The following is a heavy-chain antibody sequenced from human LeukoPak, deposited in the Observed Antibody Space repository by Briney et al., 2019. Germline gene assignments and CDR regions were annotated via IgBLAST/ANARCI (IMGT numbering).Heavy chain of an antibody. CDR2: ITSGSSYI. V-gene: IGHV3-21*01. CDR1: GFTFSSYN. CDR3: ARGSEYRYDFTGRGRTKSRLDY. D-gene: IGHD3/OR15-3a*01. Sequence: GGSLRLSCAASGFTFSSYNMNWVRQAPGKGLEWVSSITSGSSYIYYADSVKGRFTISRDNAKNSLYLQMNSLRAEDTAVYYCARGSEYRYDFTGRGRTKSRLDYWGQGTLVTVSS. J-gene: IGHJ4*02.